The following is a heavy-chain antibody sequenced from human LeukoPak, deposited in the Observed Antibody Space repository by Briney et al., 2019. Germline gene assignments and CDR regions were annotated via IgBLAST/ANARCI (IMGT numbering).Heavy chain of an antibody. Sequence: GASVKVSCKASGYTFTGYYMHWVRQSPGQGLEWMGWINPNSGGTNYAQKFQGRVTMTRDTSISTAYMELSRLRSDDTAVYYCARPVSTPEDHDAFDIWGQGTMVTVSS. J-gene: IGHJ3*02. CDR3: ARPVSTPEDHDAFDI. CDR2: INPNSGGT. CDR1: GYTFTGYY. D-gene: IGHD1-14*01. V-gene: IGHV1-2*02.